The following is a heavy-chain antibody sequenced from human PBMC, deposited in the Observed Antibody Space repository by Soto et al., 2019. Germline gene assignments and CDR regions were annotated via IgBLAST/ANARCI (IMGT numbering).Heavy chain of an antibody. Sequence: NPSETLSLTCTVSGGSISSYYWSWIRQPAGKGLEWIGRIYTSGSTNYNPSLKSRVTMSVDTSKNQFSLKLSSVTAADTAVYYCARATRFGGPLDYFDYWGQGTLVTVSS. CDR1: GGSISSYY. CDR3: ARATRFGGPLDYFDY. J-gene: IGHJ4*02. D-gene: IGHD3-10*01. V-gene: IGHV4-4*07. CDR2: IYTSGST.